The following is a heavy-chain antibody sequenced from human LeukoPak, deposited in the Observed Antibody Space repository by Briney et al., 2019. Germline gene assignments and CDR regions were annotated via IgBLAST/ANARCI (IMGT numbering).Heavy chain of an antibody. CDR2: ISGSGGGT. V-gene: IGHV3-23*01. CDR1: GFTFSSYA. D-gene: IGHD2-2*01. CDR3: AKDRHAPGRYCSSTSCFPFDS. J-gene: IGHJ5*01. Sequence: GGSLRLSCAASGFTFSSYAMSWVRQAPGKGLEWVSAISGSGGGTYYADSVKGRFTISRDNSKNTLYLQMNSLRAEDTAVYYCAKDRHAPGRYCSSTSCFPFDSWGQGTLVTVSS.